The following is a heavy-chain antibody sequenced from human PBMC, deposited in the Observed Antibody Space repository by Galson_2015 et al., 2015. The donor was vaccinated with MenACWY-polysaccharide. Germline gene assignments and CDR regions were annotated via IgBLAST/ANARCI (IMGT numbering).Heavy chain of an antibody. J-gene: IGHJ6*03. Sequence: CAISGDSVSSDSAAWNWIRESPSRGLEWLGRTYYRSKWNNDYAVSVKSRIIITPDTSNNQVSLQLLSVTPEDTGVYFCAREPKQLPAPYSDYVFRDVWGKGTAVTVSS. CDR3: AREPKQLPAPYSDYVFRDV. D-gene: IGHD2-2*01. CDR2: TYYRSKWNN. V-gene: IGHV6-1*01. CDR1: GDSVSSDSAA.